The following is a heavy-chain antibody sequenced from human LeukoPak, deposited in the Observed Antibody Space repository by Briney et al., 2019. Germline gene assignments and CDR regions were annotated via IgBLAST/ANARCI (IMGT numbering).Heavy chain of an antibody. CDR2: ISSSSSYI. CDR3: ARDPTAYVVVPAAIEHY. CDR1: GFTFSSYS. Sequence: PGGSLRLSCAASGFTFSSYSMSWVRQAPGKGLEWVSSISSSSSYIYYADSVKGRFTISRDNAKNSLYLQMNSLRAEDTAVYYCARDPTAYVVVPAAIEHYWGQGTLVTVSS. V-gene: IGHV3-21*01. J-gene: IGHJ4*02. D-gene: IGHD2-2*01.